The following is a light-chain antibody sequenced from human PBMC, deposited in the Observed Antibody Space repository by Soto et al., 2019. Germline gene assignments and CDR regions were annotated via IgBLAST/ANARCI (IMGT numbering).Light chain of an antibody. V-gene: IGKV3-15*01. Sequence: EIVMTQSPATLSVSPGERATLSCRASQRVSNNFAWYRQKPGQAPTLLIYGASTRATGIPARFSGSGSGTEFTLTISSLQSEDFAVYYCQQYNNLPYTFGQGTKLEIK. CDR1: QRVSNN. CDR2: GAS. J-gene: IGKJ2*01. CDR3: QQYNNLPYT.